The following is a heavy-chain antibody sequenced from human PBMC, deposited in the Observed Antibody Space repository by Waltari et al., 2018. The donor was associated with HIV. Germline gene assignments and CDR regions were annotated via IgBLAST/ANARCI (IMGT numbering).Heavy chain of an antibody. CDR2: IYSGGST. CDR1: GFTVSSNY. D-gene: IGHD5-12*01. Sequence: EVQLVESGGGLIQPGGSLRLSCAASGFTVSSNYMSWVRQAPGKGLGLVSVIYSGGSTYYADSGKGRFTISRDNSKNTLYLQMSSLRAEDTAVYYCARDPEMATKWGYWGQGTLVTVSS. V-gene: IGHV3-53*01. J-gene: IGHJ4*02. CDR3: ARDPEMATKWGY.